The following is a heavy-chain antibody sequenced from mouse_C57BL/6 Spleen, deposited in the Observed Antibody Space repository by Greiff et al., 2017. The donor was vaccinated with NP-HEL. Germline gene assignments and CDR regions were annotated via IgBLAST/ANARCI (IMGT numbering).Heavy chain of an antibody. CDR1: GYAFSSYW. Sequence: VQRVESGAELVKPGASVKISCKASGYAFSSYWMNWVKQRPGKGLEWIGQIYPGDGDTNYNGKFKGKATLTADKSSSTAYMQLSSLTSEDSAVYFCAPYYGSSYEFAYWGQGALVTVS. V-gene: IGHV1-80*01. D-gene: IGHD1-1*01. J-gene: IGHJ3*01. CDR3: APYYGSSYEFAY. CDR2: IYPGDGDT.